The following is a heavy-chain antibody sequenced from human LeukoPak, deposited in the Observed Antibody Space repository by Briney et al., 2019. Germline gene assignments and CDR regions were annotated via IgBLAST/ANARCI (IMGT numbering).Heavy chain of an antibody. CDR2: INPSGGST. V-gene: IGHV1-46*01. CDR1: GYTFTSYY. D-gene: IGHD3-22*01. CDR3: ARSPLDFYYDSSGTFDY. J-gene: IGHJ4*02. Sequence: GASVKVSCKASGYTFTSYYMHWVRQAPGQGLEWMGLINPSGGSTSYAQKFQGRVTMTRDTSTSTVYMELSSLRSEDTAVYYCARSPLDFYYDSSGTFDYWGQGTLVTVSS.